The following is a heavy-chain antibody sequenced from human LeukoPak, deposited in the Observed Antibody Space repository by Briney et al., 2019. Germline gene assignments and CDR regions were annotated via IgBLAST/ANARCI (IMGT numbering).Heavy chain of an antibody. J-gene: IGHJ3*02. CDR3: ARGGRWELPRPYAFDI. V-gene: IGHV1-46*01. CDR2: ISPSGGST. CDR1: GYTFTSNY. D-gene: IGHD1-26*01. Sequence: ASVKVSCKAFGYTFTSNYMHWVRQAPGQGPEWMGVISPSGGSTTYAQKFQGRVTLTRDMSTSTDYLELSSLRSEDTAVYYCARGGRWELPRPYAFDIWGQGTIVTVSS.